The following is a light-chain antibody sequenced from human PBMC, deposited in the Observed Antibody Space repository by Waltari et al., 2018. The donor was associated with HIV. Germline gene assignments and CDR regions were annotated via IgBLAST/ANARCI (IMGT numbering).Light chain of an antibody. J-gene: IGLJ3*02. Sequence: HSPRLHPAPGSGPPAQPHTFPCPGSSSDAGVSWYQQLPGKAPNLMLYDVIKRAAGVPYRVSGSKSGNTASLTISGLQAEDEGDYYCTSPWVFGGGTKVTVL. V-gene: IGLV2-14*03. CDR1: SSDAG. CDR2: DVI. CDR3: TSPWV.